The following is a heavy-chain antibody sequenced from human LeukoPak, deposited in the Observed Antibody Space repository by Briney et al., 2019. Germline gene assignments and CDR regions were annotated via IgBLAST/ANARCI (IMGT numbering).Heavy chain of an antibody. Sequence: GSSVKVSFKASGGTFIIYAISWVRQAPGQGREGMGGIIPIFGTANYAQKFQGRVTITADKSTSTAYMELSSLRSEDTAVYYCARAAIRGYSYAVGGYWGQGTLVTVSS. CDR3: ARAAIRGYSYAVGGY. CDR1: GGTFIIYA. D-gene: IGHD5-18*01. J-gene: IGHJ4*02. V-gene: IGHV1-69*06. CDR2: IIPIFGTA.